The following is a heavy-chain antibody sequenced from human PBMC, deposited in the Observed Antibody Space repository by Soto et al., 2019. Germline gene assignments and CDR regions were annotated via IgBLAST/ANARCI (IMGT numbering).Heavy chain of an antibody. CDR1: GFSVGGNY. V-gene: IGHV3-53*01. CDR2: IYSGGNP. CDR3: ARGPNSDC. D-gene: IGHD2-21*01. J-gene: IGHJ4*02. Sequence: EERLVQFGGGLVQPGGSLRLSCAASGFSVGGNYMSWVRQAPGKGLELVSLIYSGGNPFYADSMKGRFTLSRDNPNNMLYLQMDSLRAEDTAVYYCARGPNSDCWGQGTLVIVSS.